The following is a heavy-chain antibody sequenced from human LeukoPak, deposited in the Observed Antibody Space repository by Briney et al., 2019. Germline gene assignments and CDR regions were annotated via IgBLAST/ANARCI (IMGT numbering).Heavy chain of an antibody. Sequence: SETLSLTCAVSGVSISSNLWWTWVRQPPGKGLEWIAEIHHSGSINYNPSLKSRVTISVDKAKNQFSLNLNSVTAADTAVYYCARHIQPYYYYFDYWGQGTLVTVSS. CDR2: IHHSGSI. D-gene: IGHD3-22*01. CDR1: GVSISSNLW. V-gene: IGHV4-4*02. J-gene: IGHJ4*02. CDR3: ARHIQPYYYYFDY.